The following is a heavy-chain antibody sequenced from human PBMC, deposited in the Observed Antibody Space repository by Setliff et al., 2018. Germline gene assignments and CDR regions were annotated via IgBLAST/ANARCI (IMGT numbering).Heavy chain of an antibody. CDR1: GASITNINYY. D-gene: IGHD3-16*01. Sequence: SETLSLTCTVSGASITNINYYWGLIRQPPGKGLEWIGGIFYSRRTFYNPSLKSRVTISVDTSKNQFSLTLSSVTAADTAVYYCARLPNYVWGSPVDYWGQGTLVTVSS. J-gene: IGHJ4*02. CDR3: ARLPNYVWGSPVDY. CDR2: IFYSRRT. V-gene: IGHV4-39*01.